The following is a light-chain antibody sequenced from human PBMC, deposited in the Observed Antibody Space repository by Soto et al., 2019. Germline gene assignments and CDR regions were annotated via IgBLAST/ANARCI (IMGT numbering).Light chain of an antibody. CDR2: GAN. V-gene: IGLV1-40*01. Sequence: QSVLTQPPSVSGAPGQRVAIPCTGRSSNIGAEYDVHWYQQLPGTAPKPLIYGANNQPSRVPDRFSGSKSGTSASLAITGLQPDDEADYYCQSYDSSLTTFVFGTGTKLTVL. CDR1: SSNIGAEYD. J-gene: IGLJ1*01. CDR3: QSYDSSLTTFV.